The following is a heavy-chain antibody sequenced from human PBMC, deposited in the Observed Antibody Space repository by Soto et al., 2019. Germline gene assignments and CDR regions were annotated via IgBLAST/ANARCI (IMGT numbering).Heavy chain of an antibody. J-gene: IGHJ4*02. CDR1: GFTFSSYS. V-gene: IGHV3-21*01. CDR3: ARDWSYYDSSGYLDY. CDR2: ISSSSSYI. D-gene: IGHD3-22*01. Sequence: NPGGSLRLSCAASGFTFSSYSMNWVRQAPGKGLEWVSSISSSSSYIYYADSVKGRFTISRDNAKNSLYLQMNSLRAEDTAVYYCARDWSYYDSSGYLDYWGQGTLVTVSS.